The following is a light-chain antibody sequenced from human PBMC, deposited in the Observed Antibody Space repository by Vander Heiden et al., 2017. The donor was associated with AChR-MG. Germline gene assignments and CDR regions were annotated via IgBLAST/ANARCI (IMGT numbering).Light chain of an antibody. Sequence: DIQMTQSPSSLSASVGDRVTIACRASQNILNYLHWYQQKPGEAPKLLIYATSNLQSGVPSRFSGSGSGTDFTLTISSLQPEDFATYYCEQSYDTLLTFGGGTKVDIK. V-gene: IGKV1-39*01. CDR2: ATS. CDR3: EQSYDTLLT. CDR1: QNILNY. J-gene: IGKJ4*01.